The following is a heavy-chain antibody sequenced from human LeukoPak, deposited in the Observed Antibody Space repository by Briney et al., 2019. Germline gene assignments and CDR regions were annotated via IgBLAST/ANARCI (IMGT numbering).Heavy chain of an antibody. CDR2: IHHSGNT. D-gene: IGHD3-9*01. CDR3: ARSLGYFDWLNGMDV. J-gene: IGHJ6*02. Sequence: PSQALSLTCAVSGGSISSGGYSWSWIRQPPGKGLEWIGYIHHSGNTDYNPSVKSRVTISVDRSKNQFSLKLSSVTAADTAVYYCARSLGYFDWLNGMDVWGQGTTVTVSS. V-gene: IGHV4-30-2*01. CDR1: GGSISSGGYS.